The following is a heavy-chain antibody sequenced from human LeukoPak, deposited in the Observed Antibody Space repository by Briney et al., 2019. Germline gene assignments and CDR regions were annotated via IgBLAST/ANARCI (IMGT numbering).Heavy chain of an antibody. CDR2: IYYTGST. J-gene: IGHJ6*02. CDR3: ARAPYGGPGYYYGMDV. CDR1: GGSISSYY. V-gene: IGHV4-59*01. Sequence: SETLSLTCTVSGGSISSYYWSWIRQPPGKGLEWVGHIYYTGSTNYNPSLKSRVTISVDMYKNQFSLKLHSVTAADTAVYYCARAPYGGPGYYYGMDVWGQGTTVTVSS. D-gene: IGHD4-23*01.